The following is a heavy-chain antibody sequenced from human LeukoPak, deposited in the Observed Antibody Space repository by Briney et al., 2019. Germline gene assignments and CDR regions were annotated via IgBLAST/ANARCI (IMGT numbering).Heavy chain of an antibody. CDR2: ISSNGGST. CDR3: ARDSSGWYPEYYFDY. CDR1: GFTFSSYS. Sequence: PGGSLRLSCVASGFTFSSYSMNWVRQAPGKGLEYVSAISSNGGSTYYANSVKGRFTISRDNSKNTLYLQMGSLRAEDMAVYYCARDSSGWYPEYYFDYWGQGTLVTVSS. D-gene: IGHD6-19*01. V-gene: IGHV3-64*01. J-gene: IGHJ4*02.